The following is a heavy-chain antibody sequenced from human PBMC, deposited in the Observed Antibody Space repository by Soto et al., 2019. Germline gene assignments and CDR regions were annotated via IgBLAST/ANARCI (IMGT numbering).Heavy chain of an antibody. CDR2: IFHTGGT. D-gene: IGHD2-15*01. J-gene: IGHJ3*02. Sequence: SETLSLTCAVSASSISSAYFWGWILQPPGKGLEWIATIFHTGGTYYNPSLKSRVTISVDTSNNQFSLRLNSVTAADTALYFCARTWLAGGTPADAFDIWGQGTMVTVSS. V-gene: IGHV4-38-2*01. CDR1: ASSISSAYF. CDR3: ARTWLAGGTPADAFDI.